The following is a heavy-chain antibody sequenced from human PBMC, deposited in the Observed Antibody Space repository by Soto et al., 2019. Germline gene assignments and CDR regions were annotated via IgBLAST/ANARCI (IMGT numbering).Heavy chain of an antibody. V-gene: IGHV4-61*01. CDR3: EGRGKYYIHLRAV. Sequence: SETLSLTCTVSGGSVSGGSYYWNWIRQPPGKGLEWIGYIYFSGRTNYNPSLKSRVTISIDTSKNQFSLKLSSVTDADTAIYHCEGRGKYYIHLRAVWAKGTTAPVST. J-gene: IGHJ6*04. D-gene: IGHD1-26*01. CDR1: GGSVSGGSYY. CDR2: IYFSGRT.